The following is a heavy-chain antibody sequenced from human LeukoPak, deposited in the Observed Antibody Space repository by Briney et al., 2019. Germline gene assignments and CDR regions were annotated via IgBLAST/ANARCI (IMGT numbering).Heavy chain of an antibody. CDR3: ARFRGYYYFFDY. D-gene: IGHD3-22*01. CDR1: GGSVSSGSYY. J-gene: IGHJ4*02. CDR2: IYYSGST. V-gene: IGHV4-61*01. Sequence: ASETLSVTCTVPGGSVSSGSYYWSWIRQPPGKGLEWSGYIYYSGSTNYNPSLKSRVTISVDTSKNQFSLKLSSVTAADTAVYYCARFRGYYYFFDYWGQGTLVTVSS.